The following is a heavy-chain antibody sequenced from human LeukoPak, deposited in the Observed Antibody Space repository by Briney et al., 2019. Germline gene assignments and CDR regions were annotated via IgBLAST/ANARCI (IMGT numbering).Heavy chain of an antibody. D-gene: IGHD2-15*01. CDR2: ISNGGGNR. V-gene: IGHV3-30-3*01. CDR1: GFTFSYYA. Sequence: GGSLRLSCVASGFTSGFTFSYYAMHWVRQAPGKGLEWVAFISNGGGNRYFANSVKGRFTISRDNSKNTVYLQMNSLGAEDTAVYYCADSDGYYYDVWGQGTLVTVS. CDR3: ADSDGYYYDV. J-gene: IGHJ4*02.